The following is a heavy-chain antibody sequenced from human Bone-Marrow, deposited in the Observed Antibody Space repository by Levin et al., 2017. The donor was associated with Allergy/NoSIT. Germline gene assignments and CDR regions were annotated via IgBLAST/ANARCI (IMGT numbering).Heavy chain of an antibody. CDR3: TRGRVAVHDAYYYFDY. Sequence: GGSLRLSCTASGFTFGDDAVSWFRQAPGKGLEWVGFIRSKAYGGTAEYAASVRGRFTISRDDSNNIAYLQMSSLKTEDTAIYYCTRGRVAVHDAYYYFDYWGQGTLVTVSS. J-gene: IGHJ4*02. D-gene: IGHD6-19*01. V-gene: IGHV3-49*03. CDR2: IRSKAYGGTA. CDR1: GFTFGDDA.